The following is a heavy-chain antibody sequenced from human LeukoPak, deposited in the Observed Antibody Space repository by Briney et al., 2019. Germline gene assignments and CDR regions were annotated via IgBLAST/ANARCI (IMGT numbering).Heavy chain of an antibody. CDR1: GGSISSGSYY. CDR2: IYTSGNT. CDR3: ARRIGIAVAVSYYYYYMDV. J-gene: IGHJ6*03. D-gene: IGHD6-19*01. Sequence: SQTLSLTCTVSGGSISSGSYYWSWIRQPAGKGLEWIGRIYTSGNTNYNPSLKSRVTISVDTSKNQFSLKLSSVTAADTAVYYCARRIGIAVAVSYYYYYMDVWGKGTTVTISS. V-gene: IGHV4-61*02.